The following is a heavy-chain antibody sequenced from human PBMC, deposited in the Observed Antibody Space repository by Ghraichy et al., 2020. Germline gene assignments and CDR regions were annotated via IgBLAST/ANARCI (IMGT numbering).Heavy chain of an antibody. CDR2: ITGSGGNA. CDR1: GFSFSTYA. J-gene: IGHJ4*02. Sequence: GGSLRLSCAASGFSFSTYAMSWVRQAPGKGLEWVSTITGSGGNAYYADSVKGRFTISRDKSKNALNMEMNGLRAEDTAVYYCVRGRIVMGFDNWGQGTLVTVSS. V-gene: IGHV3-23*01. D-gene: IGHD2-21*01. CDR3: VRGRIVMGFDN.